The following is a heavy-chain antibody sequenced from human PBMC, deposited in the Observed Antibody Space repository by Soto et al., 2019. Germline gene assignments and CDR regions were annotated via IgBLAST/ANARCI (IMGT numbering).Heavy chain of an antibody. D-gene: IGHD2-21*02. CDR1: XXXXXXYT. V-gene: IGHV1-69*08. J-gene: IGHJ4*02. Sequence: QVQLVQSGAEVKKPGSSVKVSCXXSXXXXXXYTXSWVRQAXGQGLEWMGRIIPILGIANYAQKFQGRVTITADKSTSTAYMELSSLRSEDTAVYYCAGDCGGDCYSWGQGTLVTVSS. CDR2: IIPILGIA. CDR3: AGDCGGDCYS.